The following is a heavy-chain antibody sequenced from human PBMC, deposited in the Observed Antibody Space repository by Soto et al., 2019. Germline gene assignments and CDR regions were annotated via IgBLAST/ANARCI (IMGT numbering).Heavy chain of an antibody. CDR3: ARGDQPLRYFDWPYFDY. Sequence: QVQLVQSGAEVKKPGSSVKVSCRSSGGTFSDYPISWVRQPPGQGPEWMGGIIPILGTPHYAQKFQGRVTITADESTYTVYMELTGLTSEDTAEYFCARGDQPLRYFDWPYFDYWGQGTLVTVS. J-gene: IGHJ4*02. CDR2: IIPILGTP. V-gene: IGHV1-69*11. D-gene: IGHD3-9*01. CDR1: GGTFSDYP.